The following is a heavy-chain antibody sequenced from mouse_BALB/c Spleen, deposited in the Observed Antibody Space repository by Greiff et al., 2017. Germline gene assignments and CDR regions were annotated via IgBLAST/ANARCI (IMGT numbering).Heavy chain of an antibody. D-gene: IGHD2-14*01. V-gene: IGHV5-17*02. CDR2: ISSGSSTI. CDR3: ARYRYDDYYAMDY. Sequence: EVKLVESGGGLVQPGGSRKLSCAASGFTFSSFGMHWVRQAPEKGLEWVAYISSGSSTIYYADTVKGRFTISRDNPKNTLFLQMTSLRSEDTAMYNCARYRYDDYYAMDYWGQGTSVTVSS. J-gene: IGHJ4*01. CDR1: GFTFSSFG.